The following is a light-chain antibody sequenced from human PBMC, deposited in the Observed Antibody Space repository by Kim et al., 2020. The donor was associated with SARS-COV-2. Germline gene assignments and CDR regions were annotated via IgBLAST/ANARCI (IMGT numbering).Light chain of an antibody. CDR1: SSDVGGYNY. CDR3: SSYTSSNWA. CDR2: DVS. Sequence: QSALTQPASVSGSPGQSITISCTGTSSDVGGYNYVSWYQQHPGKAPKLMIYDVSNRPSGVSNRFSGSKSGNTASLTISGLQAEDEADYYCSSYTSSNWAFGGGTQLTFL. J-gene: IGLJ3*02. V-gene: IGLV2-14*03.